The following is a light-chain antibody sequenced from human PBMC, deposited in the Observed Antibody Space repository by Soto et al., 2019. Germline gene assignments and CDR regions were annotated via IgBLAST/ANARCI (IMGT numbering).Light chain of an antibody. V-gene: IGKV3-20*01. CDR3: QQYGGSVT. J-gene: IGKJ4*01. Sequence: EIVLTQSPGTLSLSPGERATLSCRASQSVSSVYLAWYQQKPGQAPRLLIYGPATGATGIPDRFSASGSGTDFTLTISRLEPEDFAVYYCQQYGGSVTFGGGTKVEIK. CDR1: QSVSSVY. CDR2: GPA.